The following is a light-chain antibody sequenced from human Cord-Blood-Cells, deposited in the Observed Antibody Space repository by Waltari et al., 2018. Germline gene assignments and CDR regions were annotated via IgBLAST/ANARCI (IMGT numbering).Light chain of an antibody. Sequence: DIQMIESPSSLSASVGDRVTISCPPRKRISSYLNWYQQKPGISPKLLIYAASSLQSGVPERFSGSGSGTDFTLTISSLQPEDFATYYCKQGDSSPRTFGGGTKGETK. J-gene: IGKJ4*01. CDR3: KQGDSSPRT. V-gene: IGKV1-39*01. CDR1: KRISSY. CDR2: AAS.